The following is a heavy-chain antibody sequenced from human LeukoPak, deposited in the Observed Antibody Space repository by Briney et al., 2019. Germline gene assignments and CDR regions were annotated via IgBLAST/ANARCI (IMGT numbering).Heavy chain of an antibody. CDR1: GFTFSSYA. Sequence: GGSLRLSCAASGFTFSSYAMSWVRQAPGKGLEWVSAISGSGGSTYYADSVKGRFTISRDNSKNTLYLQMNSLRAEDTAVYYCAKDGSSLPYSSAGDAFDIWGQGTMVTVSS. CDR2: ISGSGGST. D-gene: IGHD6-25*01. J-gene: IGHJ3*02. CDR3: AKDGSSLPYSSAGDAFDI. V-gene: IGHV3-23*01.